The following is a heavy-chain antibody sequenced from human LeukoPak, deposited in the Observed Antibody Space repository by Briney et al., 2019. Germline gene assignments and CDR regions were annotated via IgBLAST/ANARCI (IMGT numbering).Heavy chain of an antibody. J-gene: IGHJ4*02. CDR2: IYYRGSI. CDR3: ANAADGYNYFPVDY. D-gene: IGHD5-24*01. Sequence: PSETLSLTCTVSGGSISSGGYYWRWIRQHPGTGLEWIGYIYYRGSIYYNPSLKSRVIISLDTSKNQVSLKLSSVTAADTAVYYCANAADGYNYFPVDYWGQGTLVTVSS. V-gene: IGHV4-31*03. CDR1: GGSISSGGYY.